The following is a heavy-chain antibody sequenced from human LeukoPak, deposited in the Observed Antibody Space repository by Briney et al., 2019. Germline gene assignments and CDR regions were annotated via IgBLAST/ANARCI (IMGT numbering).Heavy chain of an antibody. V-gene: IGHV3-23*01. CDR1: GFTFSSYS. D-gene: IGHD6-13*01. CDR3: AKDYSAAGKGGYFDY. CDR2: ISGSGGST. J-gene: IGHJ4*02. Sequence: PGGSLRLSCAASGFTFSSYSMNWVRQAPGKGLEWVSAISGSGGSTYYADSVKGRLTISRDNSKNTLYLQMNSLRAEDTAVYYCAKDYSAAGKGGYFDYWGQGTLVTVSS.